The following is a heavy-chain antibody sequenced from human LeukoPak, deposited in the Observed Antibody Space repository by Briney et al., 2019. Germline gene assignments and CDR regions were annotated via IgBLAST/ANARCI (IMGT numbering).Heavy chain of an antibody. CDR3: ARGPGLDTAMVTPSDY. D-gene: IGHD5-18*01. CDR1: GYTFTSYD. CDR2: MNPNSGNT. V-gene: IGHV1-8*01. J-gene: IGHJ4*02. Sequence: ASVKVSCKASGYTFTSYDINWERQATGQGLEWMGWMNPNSGNTGYAQKFQGRVTMTRNTSISTAYMELSSLRSEDTAVYYCARGPGLDTAMVTPSDYWGQGTLVTVSS.